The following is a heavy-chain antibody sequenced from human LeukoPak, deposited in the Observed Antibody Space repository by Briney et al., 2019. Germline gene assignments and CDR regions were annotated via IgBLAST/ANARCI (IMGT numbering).Heavy chain of an antibody. CDR3: VRLVSFGIAGGWFDH. CDR1: GFTVGRNC. J-gene: IGHJ5*02. CDR2: VWVEESRE. V-gene: IGHV3-33*01. Sequence: GGSLRLSCALSGFTVGRNCMHWVRQAPGKGLAWVALVWVEESREYYAGSVKGRFTISRDNSMNMLYMQMNSLRDEDSAVYYCVRLVSFGIAGGWFDHWGQGTPVTVSS. D-gene: IGHD2-8*01.